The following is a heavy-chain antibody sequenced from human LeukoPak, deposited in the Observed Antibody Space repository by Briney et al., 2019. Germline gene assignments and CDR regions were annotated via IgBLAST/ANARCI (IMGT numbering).Heavy chain of an antibody. CDR3: ARETSQKGAHYMDV. Sequence: SETLSLTCTVSGGSIGSYYWSWIRQPPGKGLEWTGYIYYSGSTNYNPSLKSRVTISVDTSKNQFSLKLSSVTAADTAVYYCARETSQKGAHYMDVWGKGTTVTISS. CDR1: GGSIGSYY. J-gene: IGHJ6*03. D-gene: IGHD3-16*01. CDR2: IYYSGST. V-gene: IGHV4-59*01.